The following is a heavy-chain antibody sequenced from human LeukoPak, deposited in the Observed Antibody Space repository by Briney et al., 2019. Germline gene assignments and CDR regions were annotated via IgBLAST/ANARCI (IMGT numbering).Heavy chain of an antibody. D-gene: IGHD2-2*01. V-gene: IGHV4-39*01. J-gene: IGHJ5*02. CDR1: GRSLSSSSYY. Sequence: PSETVSLTCTVSGRSLSSSSYYWGWIRRPPGKGLEWIGSIYYSGSTYYNPSLKSRVTISVDTSKNQFSLKLSAVTTAAAAVYYSARHRDQLLSLAWFDPWGQGTLVTVSS. CDR3: ARHRDQLLSLAWFDP. CDR2: IYYSGST.